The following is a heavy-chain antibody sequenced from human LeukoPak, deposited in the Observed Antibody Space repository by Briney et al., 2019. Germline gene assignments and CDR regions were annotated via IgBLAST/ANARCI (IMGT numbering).Heavy chain of an antibody. J-gene: IGHJ6*02. CDR2: ISGTSTYI. Sequence: GVSLRLSCAASGFTFSTHRMHWVRQAPGKGLEWVSSISGTSTYIHYADSARGRFTISRDNAKNSLYLQMNSLRAEDTAVYYCARDRGFIGVFYNGIDVWGQGTTVTVSS. CDR3: ARDRGFIGVFYNGIDV. CDR1: GFTFSTHR. D-gene: IGHD3-10*01. V-gene: IGHV3-21*01.